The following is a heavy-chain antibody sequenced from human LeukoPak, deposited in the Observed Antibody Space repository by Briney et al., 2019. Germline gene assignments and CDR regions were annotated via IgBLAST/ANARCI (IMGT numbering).Heavy chain of an antibody. Sequence: GGSLRLSCAASGFTFSSYSMNWVRQAPGKGLEWVSYISSSSSTIYYADSVKGRFTISRDNAKNSLYLQMNSLRAEDTAVYYCARENYGDYDAFDMWGQGTMVIVSS. CDR1: GFTFSSYS. V-gene: IGHV3-48*01. J-gene: IGHJ3*02. CDR2: ISSSSSTI. CDR3: ARENYGDYDAFDM. D-gene: IGHD4-17*01.